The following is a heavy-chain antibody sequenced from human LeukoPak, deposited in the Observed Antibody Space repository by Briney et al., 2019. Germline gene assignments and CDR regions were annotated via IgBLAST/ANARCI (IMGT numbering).Heavy chain of an antibody. V-gene: IGHV1-69*05. Sequence: SVKVSCKASGGTFSSYAISWVRQAPGQGLEWMGGIIPIFGTANYAQKFQGRVTMTTDTSTSTAYMELRSLRSDDTAVYYCARGPRNFIVVVPAARVWFDPWGQGTLVTVSS. CDR2: IIPIFGTA. CDR1: GGTFSSYA. J-gene: IGHJ5*02. D-gene: IGHD2-2*01. CDR3: ARGPRNFIVVVPAARVWFDP.